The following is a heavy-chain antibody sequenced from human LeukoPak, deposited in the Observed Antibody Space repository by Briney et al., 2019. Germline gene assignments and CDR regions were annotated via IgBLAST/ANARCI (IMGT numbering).Heavy chain of an antibody. V-gene: IGHV4-30-2*01. CDR3: ARNGPIDY. Sequence: PSETLSLTCTVSGGSISSGGYSWSWIRQPPGKGLEWIGYIYHSGSTYYNPSLKSRVTISVDRSKNQFSLKLSSVTAADTAVYYCARNGPIDYWGQGTLVTVSS. CDR1: GGSISSGGYS. CDR2: IYHSGST. J-gene: IGHJ4*02.